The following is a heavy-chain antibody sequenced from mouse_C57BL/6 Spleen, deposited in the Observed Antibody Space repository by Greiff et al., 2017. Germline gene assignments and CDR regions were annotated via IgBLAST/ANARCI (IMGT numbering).Heavy chain of an antibody. D-gene: IGHD3-2*02. J-gene: IGHJ4*01. Sequence: QVQLQQPGAELVKPGASVKLSCKASGYTFTSYWMQWVKQRPGQGLEWIGEIDPSDSYTNYNQKFKGKATLTVETSSSTAYMQLSSLTSEDSAVYYCARQLRLRAMDYWGQGTSVTVSS. CDR1: GYTFTSYW. V-gene: IGHV1-50*01. CDR2: IDPSDSYT. CDR3: ARQLRLRAMDY.